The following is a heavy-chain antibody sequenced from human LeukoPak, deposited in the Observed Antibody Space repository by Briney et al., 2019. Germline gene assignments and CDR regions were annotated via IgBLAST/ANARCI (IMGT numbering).Heavy chain of an antibody. V-gene: IGHV1-69*13. D-gene: IGHD5-12*01. CDR2: IIPIFGTA. Sequence: ASVKVSCKASGGTFSSYAISWVRQAPGQGLEWMGGIIPIFGTANYAQKFQGRVTITADESTSTAYMELSSLRSEDTAVYYCARIEWLPDAFDIWGQGTMVTVSS. CDR3: ARIEWLPDAFDI. CDR1: GGTFSSYA. J-gene: IGHJ3*02.